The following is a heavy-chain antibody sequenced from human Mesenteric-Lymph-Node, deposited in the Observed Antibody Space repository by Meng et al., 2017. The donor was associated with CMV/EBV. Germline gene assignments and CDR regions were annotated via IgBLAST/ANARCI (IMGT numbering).Heavy chain of an antibody. J-gene: IGHJ6*02. Sequence: ASVKVSCKASGYTFTSYDINWVRQATGQGLEWMGWMNPNSGNTGYAQKFQGRVTITRNTSISTAYMELSSLRSEDTAVYYCARRGGYNYGFHSYSGMDVWGQGTTVTVSS. V-gene: IGHV1-8*03. D-gene: IGHD5-18*01. CDR2: MNPNSGNT. CDR1: GYTFTSYD. CDR3: ARRGGYNYGFHSYSGMDV.